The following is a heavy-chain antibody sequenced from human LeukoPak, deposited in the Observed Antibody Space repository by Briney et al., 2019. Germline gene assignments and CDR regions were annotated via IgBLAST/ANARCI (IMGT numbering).Heavy chain of an antibody. CDR3: ARADHVLLWFGVSNPSAAAYL. D-gene: IGHD3-10*01. CDR1: GFTFSSYW. CDR2: INSDGSST. J-gene: IGHJ1*01. V-gene: IGHV3-74*01. Sequence: GGSLRLSCAASGFTFSSYWMHWVRQAPGKGLVWVSRINSDGSSTSYADSVKGRFTISRDNAKNTLYLQMNSLRAEDTAVYYCARADHVLLWFGVSNPSAAAYLWGQGTLVTVSS.